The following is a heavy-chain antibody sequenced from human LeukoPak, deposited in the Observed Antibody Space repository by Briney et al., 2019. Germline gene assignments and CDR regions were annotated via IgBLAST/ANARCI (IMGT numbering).Heavy chain of an antibody. CDR2: IYHSGST. CDR3: ARSYWTGYHHLDF. V-gene: IGHV4-4*02. J-gene: IGHJ4*02. CDR1: GGSISSSYW. Sequence: SETLSLTCAVSGGSISSSYWWTWVRQPPGKGLEWIGEIYHSGSTSYNPSLKSRLTISVDKSKNQFSLTLSSVPAADTAVYYCARSYWTGYHHLDFWGQGTLVTVSS. D-gene: IGHD3/OR15-3a*01.